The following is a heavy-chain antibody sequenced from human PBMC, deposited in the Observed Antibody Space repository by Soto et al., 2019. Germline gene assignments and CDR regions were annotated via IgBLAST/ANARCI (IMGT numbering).Heavy chain of an antibody. V-gene: IGHV3-7*01. J-gene: IGHJ6*02. CDR1: GFTFSNYW. CDR2: IKQDGSEK. Sequence: GGSLRLSCAASGFTFSNYWMSWVRQAPGKGLEWVANIKQDGSEKYYVDSVKGRFTISRDNAKKSLHLQMNSLRAEDTAVYYCARTPSDIVVVPAARDAMDVWGQGTTVT. D-gene: IGHD2-2*01. CDR3: ARTPSDIVVVPAARDAMDV.